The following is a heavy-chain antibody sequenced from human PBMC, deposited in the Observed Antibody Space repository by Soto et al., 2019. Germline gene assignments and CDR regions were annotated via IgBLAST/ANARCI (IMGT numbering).Heavy chain of an antibody. D-gene: IGHD3-22*01. CDR2: ISYDGSNK. V-gene: IGHV3-30-3*01. CDR3: ARSYYYDSRGYREGHDY. CDR1: GFTFSSYA. J-gene: IGHJ4*02. Sequence: QVQLVESGGGVVQPGRSLRLSCAASGFTFSSYAMHWVRQAPGKGLERVAVISYDGSNKYYADSVKGRFTISRDNSKNTLYLQMNSLRAEDTAVYYCARSYYYDSRGYREGHDYWGQGTLVTVSS.